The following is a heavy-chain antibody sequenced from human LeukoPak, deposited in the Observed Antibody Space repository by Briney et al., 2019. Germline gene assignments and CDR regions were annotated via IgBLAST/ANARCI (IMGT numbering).Heavy chain of an antibody. J-gene: IGHJ4*02. D-gene: IGHD3-22*01. CDR3: ARDLGDYYATSGIFDL. Sequence: PGKSLRLSCAASGFIFSSYPMHWVRQAPGKGLAWVSVISYTGSDKYFADSVKGRFTISRDNSKNTLYLQMNSLRTEDTAVYYCARDLGDYYATSGIFDLWGQGTLVTVPS. V-gene: IGHV3-30*01. CDR2: ISYTGSDK. CDR1: GFIFSSYP.